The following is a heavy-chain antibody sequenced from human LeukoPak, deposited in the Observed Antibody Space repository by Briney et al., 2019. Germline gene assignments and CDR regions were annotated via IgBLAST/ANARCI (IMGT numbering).Heavy chain of an antibody. V-gene: IGHV1-18*01. CDR2: ISTYNGDT. CDR1: GYTFTDYG. CDR3: ARVQGSIGAFDI. Sequence: ASVKVSCKASGYTFTDYGISWVRQAPGQGLEWMGWISTYNGDTNFAQKFQGRVTMTRDMSTSTVYMELSSLRSDDTAVYYCARVQGSIGAFDIWGQGTMVTVSS. J-gene: IGHJ3*02. D-gene: IGHD2-15*01.